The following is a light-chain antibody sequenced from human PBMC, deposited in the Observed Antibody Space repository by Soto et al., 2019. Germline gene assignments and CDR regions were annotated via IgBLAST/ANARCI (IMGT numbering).Light chain of an antibody. V-gene: IGKV3-15*01. J-gene: IGKJ3*01. CDR2: GAS. CDR1: QSVSSN. Sequence: EIVMTQSPATLSVSPGERATLSCRASQSVSSNLAWYQQKPGQAPSLLIYGASTRATGIPARFSGSGSGTDFTLTISSLEPEDFEVYYCQQYGSSPFTFGPGTKVDIK. CDR3: QQYGSSPFT.